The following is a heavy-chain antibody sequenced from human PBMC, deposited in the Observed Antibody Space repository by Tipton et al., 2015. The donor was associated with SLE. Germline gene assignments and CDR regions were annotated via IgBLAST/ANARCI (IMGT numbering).Heavy chain of an antibody. V-gene: IGHV4-61*09. J-gene: IGHJ3*02. Sequence: LRLSCTVSGGSISSGSYHWSWIRQPAGKGLEWIGHIYTSGSTNYNPSLKSRVTISVDTSKNQFSLKLSSVTAADTAVYYCARELGMVAFDIWGQGTMVTVSS. CDR3: ARELGMVAFDI. CDR2: IYTSGST. D-gene: IGHD7-27*01. CDR1: GGSISSGSYH.